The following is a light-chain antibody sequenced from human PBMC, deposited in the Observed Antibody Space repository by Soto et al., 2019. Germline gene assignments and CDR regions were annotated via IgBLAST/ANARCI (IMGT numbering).Light chain of an antibody. J-gene: IGLJ2*01. Sequence: QPVLTQSPSASASLGASVNLTCTLSSGHSSYAIAWHQQQPEKGPRYLMKLNSDGSHSKGDGIPDRFSGSSSGPERYLTISSLQSEDEADYYCQTWGTGLRVFGGGTQLTVL. CDR1: SGHSSYA. V-gene: IGLV4-69*01. CDR3: QTWGTGLRV. CDR2: LNSDGSH.